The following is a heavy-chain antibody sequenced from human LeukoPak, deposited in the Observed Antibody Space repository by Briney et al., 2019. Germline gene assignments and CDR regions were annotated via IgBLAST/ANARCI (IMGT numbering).Heavy chain of an antibody. CDR3: AGHARYCPNGACYWVVDY. V-gene: IGHV4-59*08. CDR2: IYYSGST. Sequence: SETLSLTCTVSGGSISSYYWSWIRQPPGKGLEWIGYIYYSGSTNYNPSLKSRVTISVDTSKNQFSLKLSSVTAADTAVYYCAGHARYCPNGACYWVVDYWGQGTLVTVSS. D-gene: IGHD2-8*01. J-gene: IGHJ4*02. CDR1: GGSISSYY.